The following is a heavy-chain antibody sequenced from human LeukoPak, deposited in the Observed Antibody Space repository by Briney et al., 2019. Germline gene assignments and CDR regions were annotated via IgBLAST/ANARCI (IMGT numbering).Heavy chain of an antibody. CDR3: ARDTSGFGEFLDY. CDR1: GGTFNNYG. V-gene: IGHV1-69*13. D-gene: IGHD3-10*01. J-gene: IGHJ4*02. CDR2: IIPIFDTP. Sequence: SVKVSCKASGGTFNNYGINWVRQAPGQGLEWMGGIIPIFDTPYYAQNFQDRFTITADESTSTAYMELTSLRSEDTAMYYCARDTSGFGEFLDYWGQGTLVTVSS.